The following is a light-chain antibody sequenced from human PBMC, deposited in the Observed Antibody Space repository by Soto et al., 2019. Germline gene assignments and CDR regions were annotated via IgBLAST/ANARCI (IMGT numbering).Light chain of an antibody. V-gene: IGKV3-11*01. CDR2: DAS. J-gene: IGKJ5*01. CDR3: QQRGSWPPSIT. CDR1: QSVSTN. Sequence: EIVMTQSPATLSVSPGERATLSCRASQSVSTNLAWYQQKPGQAPRLLIYDASNRAAGIPARFSGSGSGTDFTLTISSLEPEDFAVYYCQQRGSWPPSITFGQGTRLEIK.